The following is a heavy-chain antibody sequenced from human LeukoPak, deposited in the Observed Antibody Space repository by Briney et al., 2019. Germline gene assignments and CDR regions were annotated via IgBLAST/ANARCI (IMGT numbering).Heavy chain of an antibody. J-gene: IGHJ4*02. V-gene: IGHV4-59*01. CDR2: IYYSGST. D-gene: IGHD3-9*01. CDR1: GGSISGYY. CDR3: ARVEGRDILTFDY. Sequence: PSETLSLTCSVSGGSISGYYWSWIRQPPGQGLEWIGYIYYSGSTNYNPSLKSRVIISRDTSKNQFSLNLSSVTAADTAVYYCARVEGRDILTFDYWGQGTLVTVSS.